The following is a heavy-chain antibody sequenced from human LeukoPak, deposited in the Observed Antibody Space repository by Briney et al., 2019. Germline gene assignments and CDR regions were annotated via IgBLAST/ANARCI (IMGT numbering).Heavy chain of an antibody. CDR1: GGTFSSYA. D-gene: IGHD3-10*01. J-gene: IGHJ4*02. CDR2: MNPNSGNT. CDR3: ASSRFGESPFDY. Sequence: ASVKVSCKASGGTFSSYAINWVRQATGQGLEWMGWMNPNSGNTGYAQKFQGRVTMTRNTSISTAYMELSSLRSEDTAVYYCASSRFGESPFDYWGQGTLVTVSS. V-gene: IGHV1-8*02.